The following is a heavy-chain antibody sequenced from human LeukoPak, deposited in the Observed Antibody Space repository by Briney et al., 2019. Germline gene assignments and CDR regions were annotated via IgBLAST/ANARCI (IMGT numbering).Heavy chain of an antibody. D-gene: IGHD3-10*01. CDR1: GFTFNNYD. V-gene: IGHV3-23*01. CDR3: AKDYYGSGSYDKFDY. J-gene: IGHJ4*02. Sequence: SGGSLRLSCAASGFTFNNYDMSWVRQAPGKGLEWVSAISGSGGSTYYADSVKGRFTISRDNSKNTLYLQMNSLRAEDTAVYYCAKDYYGSGSYDKFDYWGQGTLVTVSS. CDR2: ISGSGGST.